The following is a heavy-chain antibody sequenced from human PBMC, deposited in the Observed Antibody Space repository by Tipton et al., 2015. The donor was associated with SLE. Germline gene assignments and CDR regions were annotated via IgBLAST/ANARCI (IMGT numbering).Heavy chain of an antibody. CDR2: ISYDGSNK. J-gene: IGHJ3*02. CDR3: ARENRVYAFDI. D-gene: IGHD6-13*01. Sequence: SLRLSCAASGFTFLSYAMHWVRQAPGKGLEWVAVISYDGSNKYYADSVKGRFTISRDNSKNTLYLQMNSLRAEDTAVYYCARENRVYAFDIWGQGTMVTVSS. CDR1: GFTFLSYA. V-gene: IGHV3-30-3*01.